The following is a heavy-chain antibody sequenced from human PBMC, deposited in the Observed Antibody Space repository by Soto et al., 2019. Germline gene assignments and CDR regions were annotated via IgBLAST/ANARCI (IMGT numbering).Heavy chain of an antibody. CDR3: ARVDPWNSLVY. J-gene: IGHJ4*02. Sequence: HPGGALRLSCAASGFTFSSYGMHWVRQPPGRGLQWVAVIWYDGSKKYYADSVKGRFTISRDSSKNTAYLQMDGLRAEDTAVYFCARVDPWNSLVYLGQGTQVTVSS. CDR1: GFTFSSYG. D-gene: IGHD1-7*01. V-gene: IGHV3-33*01. CDR2: IWYDGSKK.